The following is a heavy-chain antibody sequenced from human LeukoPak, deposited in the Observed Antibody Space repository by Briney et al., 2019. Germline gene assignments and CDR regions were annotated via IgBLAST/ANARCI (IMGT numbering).Heavy chain of an antibody. J-gene: IGHJ4*02. Sequence: SETLSLTCAVYGGSFSGYYWSWIRQPPGKGLEWIGEINHSGSANYNPSLKSRVTLSIDKSKNQFSLNLSSVTAADTAVHYCARARRDSGYYKVDYWGQGTLVTVSS. CDR1: GGSFSGYY. D-gene: IGHD3-3*01. CDR2: INHSGSA. V-gene: IGHV4-34*01. CDR3: ARARRDSGYYKVDY.